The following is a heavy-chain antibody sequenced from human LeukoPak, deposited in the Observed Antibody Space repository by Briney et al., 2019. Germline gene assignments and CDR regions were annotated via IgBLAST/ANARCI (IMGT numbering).Heavy chain of an antibody. Sequence: ASVKVSCTASGYTFTSYDINWVRQATGQGLEWMGWMNPNSGNTNYAQKLQGRVTMTTDTSTSTAYMELRSLRSDDTAVYYCARDQTGYYDFWSGYSAYWGQGTLVTVSS. CDR3: ARDQTGYYDFWSGYSAY. CDR2: MNPNSGNT. CDR1: GYTFTSYD. D-gene: IGHD3-3*01. J-gene: IGHJ4*02. V-gene: IGHV1-18*01.